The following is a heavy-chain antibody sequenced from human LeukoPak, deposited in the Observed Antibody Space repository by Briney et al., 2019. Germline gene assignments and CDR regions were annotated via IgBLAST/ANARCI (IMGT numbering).Heavy chain of an antibody. D-gene: IGHD5-24*01. J-gene: IGHJ6*02. V-gene: IGHV3-48*03. Sequence: GGPLRLSCAASGFTFSGYEMHWVRQAPGKGLEWLSYITGRGSHTTYADSVKGRFTISRDNAKNSLYLQMNSLRAEDTAVYYCARDGGRPGSRWLQYNMDVWGQGTTVTVSS. CDR1: GFTFSGYE. CDR3: ARDGGRPGSRWLQYNMDV. CDR2: ITGRGSHT.